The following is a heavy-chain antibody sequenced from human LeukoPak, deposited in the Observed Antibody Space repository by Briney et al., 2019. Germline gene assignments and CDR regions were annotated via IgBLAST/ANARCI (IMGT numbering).Heavy chain of an antibody. CDR1: GGTFISYA. Sequence: SVKVSCKASGGTFISYAISWVRQAPGQGFEWMGGFIPIFGTANYAQKFQGRVMITADESTSTGYMELSSLRSEDTAVYYCARSPPGLIYMDVWGKGTTVSVSS. V-gene: IGHV1-69*13. CDR2: FIPIFGTA. D-gene: IGHD2-8*01. J-gene: IGHJ6*03. CDR3: ARSPPGLIYMDV.